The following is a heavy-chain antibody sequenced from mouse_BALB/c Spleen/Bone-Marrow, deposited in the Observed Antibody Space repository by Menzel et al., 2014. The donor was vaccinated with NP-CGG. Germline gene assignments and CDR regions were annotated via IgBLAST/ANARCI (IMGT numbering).Heavy chain of an antibody. Sequence: QVQLNQSGAELVKPGASVKVSCKASGYTFTSYWMHWVKQRPGQGLEWIGVIDPSDSYTSYNQKFKGKATLTVDTSSSTAYMQLSSLTSEDSAVYYCTRGDYDWYFDVWGAGTTVTVSS. V-gene: IGHV1S127*01. D-gene: IGHD2-4*01. CDR1: GYTFTSYW. CDR3: TRGDYDWYFDV. CDR2: IDPSDSYT. J-gene: IGHJ1*01.